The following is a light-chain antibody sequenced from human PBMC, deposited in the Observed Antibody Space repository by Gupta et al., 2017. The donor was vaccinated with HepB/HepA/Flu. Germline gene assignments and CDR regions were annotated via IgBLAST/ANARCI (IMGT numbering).Light chain of an antibody. CDR3: SSYASYDTYV. Sequence: QSALTQPRSVSGSPGQSVTISCTGTSSDVGDYDYVSCYQQPPGKAPKLIIYNVSQRPSGVPGRFSGSKSGTTASPTISGLQAEDEADYYCSSYASYDTYVFGTGTKLTVL. J-gene: IGLJ1*01. V-gene: IGLV2-11*01. CDR2: NVS. CDR1: SSDVGDYDY.